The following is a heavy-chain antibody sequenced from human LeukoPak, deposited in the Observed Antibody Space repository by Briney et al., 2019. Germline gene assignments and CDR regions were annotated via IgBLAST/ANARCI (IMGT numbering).Heavy chain of an antibody. D-gene: IGHD1-14*01. CDR1: GFTFGNYA. CDR2: VSGNAGST. CDR3: AKGGHTYRYFDY. V-gene: IGHV3-23*01. Sequence: GGSLRLSRAASGFTFGNYAMSWVRQAPGKGLEWVSTVSGNAGSTYYADSVKGRFTISRDYSNNTVYLQMNSLRAEDMAVYYCAKGGHTYRYFDYWGQGTLVTVSS. J-gene: IGHJ4*02.